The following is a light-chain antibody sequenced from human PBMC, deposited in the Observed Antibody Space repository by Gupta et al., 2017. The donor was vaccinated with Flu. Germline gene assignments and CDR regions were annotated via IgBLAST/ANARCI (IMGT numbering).Light chain of an antibody. CDR1: NIGREK. CDR3: QVWDTNNDQGV. CDR2: EER. Sequence: GQTARMNCGGNNIGREKVHWYEQKTGQAPGWGVCEERDRPSGIPERFAGSNSGNTATLTISRVEAGEEADDYCQVWDTNNDQGVFGGGTMLTVV. J-gene: IGLJ3*02. V-gene: IGLV3-21*02.